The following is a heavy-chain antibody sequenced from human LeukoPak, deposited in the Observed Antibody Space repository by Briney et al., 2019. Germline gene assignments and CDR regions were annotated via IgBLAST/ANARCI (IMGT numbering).Heavy chain of an antibody. CDR3: ARLRYYAVDV. CDR1: GFTFRSYA. Sequence: GESLRLSCAASGFTFRSYAMSWVRQAPGKGLEWVSVITDSGVTTFYADSVKGRFTISRDNAKNSLYLQMDSLRAEDTAVYFCARLRYYAVDVWGQGTTVIVSS. CDR2: ITDSGVTT. J-gene: IGHJ6*02. V-gene: IGHV3-23*01. D-gene: IGHD2-21*01.